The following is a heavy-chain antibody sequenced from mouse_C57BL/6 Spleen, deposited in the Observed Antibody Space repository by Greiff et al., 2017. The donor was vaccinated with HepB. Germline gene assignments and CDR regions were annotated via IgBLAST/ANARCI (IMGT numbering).Heavy chain of an antibody. D-gene: IGHD1-1*01. CDR1: GYSFTGYY. V-gene: IGHV1-42*01. J-gene: IGHJ2*01. CDR3: AREVAGFDY. Sequence: VQLKQSGPELVKPGASVKISCKASGYSFTGYYMNWVKQSPEKSLEWIGEINPSTGGTTYNQKFKAKATLTVDKSSSTAYMQLKSLTSEDSAVYYCAREVAGFDYWGQGTTLTVSS. CDR2: INPSTGGT.